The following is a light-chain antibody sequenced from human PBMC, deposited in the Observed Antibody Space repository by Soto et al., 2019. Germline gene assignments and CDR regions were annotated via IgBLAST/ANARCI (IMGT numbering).Light chain of an antibody. J-gene: IGKJ3*01. Sequence: VLTQSPLPLSVTLGQPASISCRSSQSLIYSNGNTYLNWYQQRPGQSPRRLIYQVSIRDSGVPDRFSGSGSGSGTDFTLKISRVEAEDVGVYYCMEGTPSFGPGTKVDIK. CDR2: QVS. CDR3: MEGTPS. CDR1: QSLIYSNGNTY. V-gene: IGKV2-30*01.